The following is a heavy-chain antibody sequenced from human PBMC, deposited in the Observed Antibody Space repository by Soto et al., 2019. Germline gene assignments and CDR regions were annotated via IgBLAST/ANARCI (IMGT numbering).Heavy chain of an antibody. V-gene: IGHV4-31*03. CDR2: IYYSGST. D-gene: IGHD1-26*01. CDR3: ARGELRFWFDP. Sequence: QVQLQESGPGLVKPSQTLSLTCTVSGGSISSGGYYWSWIRQHPGKGLEWIGYIYYSGSTYYNPSRKXGXTXSXXTSKNQFSLKLSSVTAADTPVYYCARGELRFWFDPWGQGTLVTVSS. J-gene: IGHJ5*02. CDR1: GGSISSGGYY.